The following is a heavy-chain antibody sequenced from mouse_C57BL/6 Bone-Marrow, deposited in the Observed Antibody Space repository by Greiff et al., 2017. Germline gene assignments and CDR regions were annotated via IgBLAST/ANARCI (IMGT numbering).Heavy chain of an antibody. Sequence: EVKLQESGAELVKPGASVKLSCTASGFNINDYYMHWVKQRTEQGLEWIGRIDPEDGETKYAPKFQGKATITADTSSNTAYLQLSSLTSEDTAVYYCASGNSPWYFDVWGTGTAVTVTA. CDR2: IDPEDGET. CDR3: ASGNSPWYFDV. V-gene: IGHV14-2*01. CDR1: GFNINDYY. J-gene: IGHJ1*03. D-gene: IGHD4-1*01.